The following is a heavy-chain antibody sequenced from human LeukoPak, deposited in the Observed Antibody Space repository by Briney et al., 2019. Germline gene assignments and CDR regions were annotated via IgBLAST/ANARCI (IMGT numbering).Heavy chain of an antibody. CDR2: ISGSGGST. Sequence: GGSLRLSCAASGFTFSSFSMNWVRQAPGKGLEWVSAISGSGGSTYYADSVKGRFTISRDNSKNTLYLQMNSLRAEDTAVYYCARFRVKGYYDSSAWGSYYFDYWGQGTLVTVSS. D-gene: IGHD3-22*01. CDR3: ARFRVKGYYDSSAWGSYYFDY. CDR1: GFTFSSFS. J-gene: IGHJ4*02. V-gene: IGHV3-23*01.